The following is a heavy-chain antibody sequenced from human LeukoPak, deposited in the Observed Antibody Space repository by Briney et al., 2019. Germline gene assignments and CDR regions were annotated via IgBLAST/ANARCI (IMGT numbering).Heavy chain of an antibody. J-gene: IGHJ5*02. CDR1: GFTFSSYA. CDR3: AKYSGSYEGFDP. Sequence: GGSLRLSCAASGFTFSSYAMSWVRQAPGKGLEWVSAIGGSGGSTYYADSVKGRFTISRDNSKNTLYLQMNSLRAEDTAVYYCAKYSGSYEGFDPWGQGTLVTVSS. V-gene: IGHV3-23*01. CDR2: IGGSGGST. D-gene: IGHD3-10*01.